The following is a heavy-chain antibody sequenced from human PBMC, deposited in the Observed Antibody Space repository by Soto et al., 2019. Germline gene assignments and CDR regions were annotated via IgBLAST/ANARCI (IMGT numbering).Heavy chain of an antibody. Sequence: QVPLVQSGAEVKKPGASVKVSCKASGYTFTSYGISWVRQAPGQGLEWMGWISAYNGNTNYAQKLQGRVTTTTDTSTSTAYMELRSLRSDDTAVYYCARDGTYVWGSYRYTDAFDIWGQGTMVTVSS. V-gene: IGHV1-18*01. CDR2: ISAYNGNT. CDR3: ARDGTYVWGSYRYTDAFDI. D-gene: IGHD3-16*02. CDR1: GYTFTSYG. J-gene: IGHJ3*02.